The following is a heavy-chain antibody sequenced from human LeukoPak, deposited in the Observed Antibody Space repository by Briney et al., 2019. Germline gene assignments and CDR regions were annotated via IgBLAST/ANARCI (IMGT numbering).Heavy chain of an antibody. D-gene: IGHD3-22*01. Sequence: ASVKVSCKASGYTFTSYDINWMRQATGQGLEWMGWMNPNSGNTGYAQKFQGRVTMTRNTSISTAYMELSSLRSEDTAVYYCARDLDDSSGYYYVDWFDPWGQGTLVTVSS. CDR2: MNPNSGNT. CDR3: ARDLDDSSGYYYVDWFDP. V-gene: IGHV1-8*01. J-gene: IGHJ5*02. CDR1: GYTFTSYD.